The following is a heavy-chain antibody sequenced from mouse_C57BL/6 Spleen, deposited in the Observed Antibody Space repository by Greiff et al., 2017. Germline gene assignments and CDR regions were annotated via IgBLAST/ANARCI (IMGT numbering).Heavy chain of an antibody. V-gene: IGHV1-82*01. D-gene: IGHD2-12*01. CDR2: IYPGDGET. J-gene: IGHJ2*01. Sequence: QVQLQQSGPELVKPGASVKISCKASGYDISSSWMNWVKQRPGKGLEWIGRIYPGDGETNYAGKFKGKATLTADTSSSTAYMQLSSLTSEDSAVYFCARVCYDGYYCDYWGQGTTLTVYS. CDR1: GYDISSSW. CDR3: ARVCYDGYYCDY.